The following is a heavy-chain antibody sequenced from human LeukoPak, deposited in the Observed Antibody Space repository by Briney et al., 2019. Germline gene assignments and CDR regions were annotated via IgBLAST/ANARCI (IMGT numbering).Heavy chain of an antibody. Sequence: ASVKVSFKASGYTFTSYDINWVRQAPGQGLEWMGWMNPNGGNTGYAQKFQGRVTMTRNTSISTAYMELSSLRSEDTAVYYCASSPRDGYNSYYYGMDVWGQGTTVTVSS. CDR2: MNPNGGNT. V-gene: IGHV1-8*01. CDR3: ASSPRDGYNSYYYGMDV. J-gene: IGHJ6*02. D-gene: IGHD5-24*01. CDR1: GYTFTSYD.